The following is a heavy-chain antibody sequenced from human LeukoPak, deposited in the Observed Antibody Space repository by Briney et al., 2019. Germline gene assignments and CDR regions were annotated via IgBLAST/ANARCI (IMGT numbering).Heavy chain of an antibody. D-gene: IGHD6-19*01. CDR3: ARDRLVDPFDY. V-gene: IGHV4-34*01. CDR1: GGSFSGYY. CDR2: INHSGST. Sequence: SETLSLTCAVYGGSFSGYYWSWIRQPPGKGLEWIGEINHSGSTNYNPSLKSRVTISVDTSKNQFSLKLSSVTAADTAVYYCARDRLVDPFDYWGQGTLVTVSS. J-gene: IGHJ4*02.